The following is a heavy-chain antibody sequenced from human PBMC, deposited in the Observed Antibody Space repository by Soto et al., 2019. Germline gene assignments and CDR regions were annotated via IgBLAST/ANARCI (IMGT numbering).Heavy chain of an antibody. D-gene: IGHD1-26*01. Sequence: PGGSLRLSCASSGFTFSSYAMHWVRQAPGKGLEWVAVISYDGSNKYYADSVKGRFNISRDNSKNTLYLQMNSLRAEDTAVYYCARVKGPTTNPFMFCGSYFLKYGIDVWGHGTTVTVSS. CDR2: ISYDGSNK. CDR1: GFTFSSYA. J-gene: IGHJ6*02. V-gene: IGHV3-30-3*01. CDR3: ARVKGPTTNPFMFCGSYFLKYGIDV.